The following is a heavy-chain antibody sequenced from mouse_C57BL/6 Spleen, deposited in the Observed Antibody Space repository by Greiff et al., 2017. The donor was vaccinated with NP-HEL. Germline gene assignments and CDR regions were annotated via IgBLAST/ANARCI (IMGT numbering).Heavy chain of an antibody. J-gene: IGHJ1*03. Sequence: QVQLQQPGTELVKPGASVKLSCKASGYTFTSYWMHWVKPRPGQGLEWIGNINPSNGGTNYTEKFKSKATLTVDKSSSTAYMQLSSLTSEDSAVYYCARDPITTVVAPVLDVWGTGTTVTVSS. D-gene: IGHD1-1*01. CDR2: INPSNGGT. V-gene: IGHV1-53*01. CDR3: ARDPITTVVAPVLDV. CDR1: GYTFTSYW.